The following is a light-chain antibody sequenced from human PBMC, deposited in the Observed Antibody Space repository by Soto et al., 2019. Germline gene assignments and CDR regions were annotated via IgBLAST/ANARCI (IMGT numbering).Light chain of an antibody. CDR3: QKFDGYPFT. J-gene: IGKJ4*01. CDR2: SAS. V-gene: IGKV1-9*01. Sequence: DIQLTPSPSFLSASVGDGVTITCRARQGINSHLAWFQQKPGKAPRLLIYSASTLQSGVPSRFSGSGSGTEFTLTITSLQPEAVATYYCQKFDGYPFTVGGGTKMEIK. CDR1: QGINSH.